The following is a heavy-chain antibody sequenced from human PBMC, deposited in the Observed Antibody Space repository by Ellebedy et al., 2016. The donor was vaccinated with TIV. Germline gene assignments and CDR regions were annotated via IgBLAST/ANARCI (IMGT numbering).Heavy chain of an antibody. CDR2: IIPIFGTA. D-gene: IGHD6-13*01. V-gene: IGHV1-69*13. CDR3: ARDRGYSSSWYAFDI. J-gene: IGHJ3*02. CDR1: GYTFTSYY. Sequence: SVKVSXXASGYTFTSYYMHWVRQAPGQGLEWMGGIIPIFGTANYAQKFQGRVTITADESTSTAYMELSSLRSDDTAVYYCARDRGYSSSWYAFDIWGQGTMVTVSS.